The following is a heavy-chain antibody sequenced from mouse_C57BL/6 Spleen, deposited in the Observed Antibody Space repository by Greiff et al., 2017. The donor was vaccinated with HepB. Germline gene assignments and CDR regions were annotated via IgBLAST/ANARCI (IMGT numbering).Heavy chain of an antibody. CDR2: IDPEDGAT. CDR3: ARRNDGYPGHFDY. Sequence: EVQLQQSGAELVKPGASVKLSCTASGFNIKDYYMHWVKQRTEQGLEWIGRIDPEDGATKYAPKFQGKATITADTSSNTAYLQLSSLTSEDPAVYYCARRNDGYPGHFDYWGQGTTLTVSS. CDR1: GFNIKDYY. J-gene: IGHJ2*01. V-gene: IGHV14-2*01. D-gene: IGHD2-3*01.